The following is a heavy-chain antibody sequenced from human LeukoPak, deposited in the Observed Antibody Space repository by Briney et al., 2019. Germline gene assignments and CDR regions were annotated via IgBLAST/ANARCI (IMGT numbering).Heavy chain of an antibody. V-gene: IGHV1-2*02. CDR1: GYTFIRYG. CDR2: ISPTTGGT. Sequence: ASVKVSCKASGYTFIRYGFSWVRQAPGQGLEWVGWISPTTGGTNYAQRFQGRVTMTRDTSISTAYMELSRLKSDDTAVYYCARDRDGGSAVAGNYWGQGTLVTVFS. J-gene: IGHJ4*02. CDR3: ARDRDGGSAVAGNY. D-gene: IGHD2-15*01.